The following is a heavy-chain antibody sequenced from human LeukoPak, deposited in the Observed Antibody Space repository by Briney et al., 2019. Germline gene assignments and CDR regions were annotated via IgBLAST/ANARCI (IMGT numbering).Heavy chain of an antibody. CDR2: ISAGGGST. V-gene: IGHV3-23*01. J-gene: IGHJ4*02. CDR1: GFTFSNYA. Sequence: GGSLRLSCAASGFTFSNYAMTWVRQAPGKGLEWVSAISAGGGSTYYADSVKGRFPISRDNSKNTLYLQMDSLRADDTAIYYCAKDRAGANWGQGTLVLVSS. CDR3: AKDRAGAN.